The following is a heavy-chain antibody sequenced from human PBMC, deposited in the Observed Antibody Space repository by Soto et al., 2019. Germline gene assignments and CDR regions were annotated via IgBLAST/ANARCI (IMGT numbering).Heavy chain of an antibody. Sequence: SGTTMVNPTQPLTLTCSFSGFSLSATGVGVGWVRQPRGKALEFLALIYWDDDQTFRPLLRNRLTITRNTSKNEVVLTMTNLDSVDSGTNHRVHNPNYLRGGPQCCGR. V-gene: IGHV2-5*02. J-gene: IGHJ2*01. CDR3: VHNPNYLRGGPQC. D-gene: IGHD2-15*01. CDR2: IYWDDDQ. CDR1: GFSLSATGVG.